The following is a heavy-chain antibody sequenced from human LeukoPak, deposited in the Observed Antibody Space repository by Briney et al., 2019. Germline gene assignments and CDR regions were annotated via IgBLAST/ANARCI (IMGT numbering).Heavy chain of an antibody. D-gene: IGHD5-12*01. CDR2: ISAYNGNT. CDR3: ARDPGIVATTPNWFDP. CDR1: GYTFTSYG. Sequence: ASVKVSCKASGYTFTSYGISWVRQAPGQGLEWMGWISAYNGNTSHAQKLQGRVTMTTDTSTSTAYMELRSLRSDDTAVYYCARDPGIVATTPNWFDPWGQGTLVAVSS. J-gene: IGHJ5*02. V-gene: IGHV1-18*04.